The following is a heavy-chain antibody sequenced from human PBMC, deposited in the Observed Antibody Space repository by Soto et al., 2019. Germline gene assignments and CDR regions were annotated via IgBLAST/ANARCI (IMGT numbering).Heavy chain of an antibody. D-gene: IGHD3-10*01. J-gene: IGHJ4*02. Sequence: PSETLSLTCTVSGGSISSSSYYWGWIRQPPGKGLEWIGSIYYSGSTYYNPSLKSRVTISVDTSKNQFSLKLGSVTAADTAVYYCARLLGGPTYYYGSGSATFDYWGQGTLVTVSS. CDR1: GGSISSSSYY. V-gene: IGHV4-39*01. CDR2: IYYSGST. CDR3: ARLLGGPTYYYGSGSATFDY.